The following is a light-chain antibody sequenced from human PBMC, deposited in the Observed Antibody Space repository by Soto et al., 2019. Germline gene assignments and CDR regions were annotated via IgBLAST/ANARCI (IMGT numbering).Light chain of an antibody. CDR3: SSYTSNINWV. CDR2: EVT. J-gene: IGLJ3*02. Sequence: QSVLTQPASVSGSPGQSITISCTGTSSDVGGYNYVSWYQQHPGKAPKLMIFEVTYRPSGVSNRFSGSKSGNTASLTISGLQAEDEADYYCSSYTSNINWVFGGGTKLTVL. V-gene: IGLV2-14*01. CDR1: SSDVGGYNY.